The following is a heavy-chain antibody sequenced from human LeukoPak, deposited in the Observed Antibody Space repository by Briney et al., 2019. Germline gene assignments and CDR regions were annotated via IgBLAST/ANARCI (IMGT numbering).Heavy chain of an antibody. CDR1: GYTFTGYY. V-gene: IGHV1-2*06. CDR3: ARDGGSYWKRFDY. D-gene: IGHD1-26*01. CDR2: INPNSGGT. Sequence: ASVKVSCKASGYTFTGYYMHWVRQAPGQGLEWMGRINPNSGGTNYAQKFQGRVTMTRDTSISTAYMELSRLRSDDTAVYYCARDGGSYWKRFDYWGQGTLVTVSS. J-gene: IGHJ4*02.